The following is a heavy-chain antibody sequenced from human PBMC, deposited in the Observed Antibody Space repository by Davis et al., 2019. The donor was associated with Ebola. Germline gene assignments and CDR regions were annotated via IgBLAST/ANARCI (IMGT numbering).Heavy chain of an antibody. Sequence: ASVKVSCKASGYSFTHYSFSWVRQAPGQGLEWMGWVSGNNGKTDYAQKFQGRVTMTTDTSTSTAYMELRSLTSDDPAVYYCARKIGAWDFWFSYMDVWGKGTTVTVS. CDR1: GYSFTHYS. CDR2: VSGNNGKT. D-gene: IGHD3-3*01. V-gene: IGHV1-18*01. CDR3: ARKIGAWDFWFSYMDV. J-gene: IGHJ6*03.